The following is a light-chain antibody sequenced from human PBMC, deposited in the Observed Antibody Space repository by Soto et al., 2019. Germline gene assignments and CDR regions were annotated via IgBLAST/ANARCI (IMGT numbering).Light chain of an antibody. CDR3: TSYTTNKTPL. J-gene: IGLJ2*01. Sequence: QSALTQPASVSGSPGQSITISCTGTSSDVGGYNYVSWYQQHPGKAPNLMIYDVSSRASGVSNRFSGSKSGNTASLTISGLLSEDEADYYCTSYTTNKTPLFGGGTKVTVL. CDR1: SSDVGGYNY. V-gene: IGLV2-14*03. CDR2: DVS.